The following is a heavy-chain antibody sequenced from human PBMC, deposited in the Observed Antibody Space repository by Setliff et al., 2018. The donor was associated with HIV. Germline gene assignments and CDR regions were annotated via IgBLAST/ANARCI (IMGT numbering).Heavy chain of an antibody. CDR3: ARDPPTYDSSGYSFDS. V-gene: IGHV1-69*13. J-gene: IGHJ4*02. CDR1: GDTFGSYA. D-gene: IGHD3-22*01. CDR2: IFPIFGTP. Sequence: SVKISCKTSGDTFGSYAISWVRQAPGQGLEWMGAIFPIFGTPNYAQKFQGRVTISADESTSTAYMELSSLTSEDTAVYYCARDPPTYDSSGYSFDSWGQGTLVTVSS.